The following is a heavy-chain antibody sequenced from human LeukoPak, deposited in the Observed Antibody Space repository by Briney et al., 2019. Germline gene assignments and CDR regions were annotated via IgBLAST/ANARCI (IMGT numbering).Heavy chain of an antibody. CDR3: ATPYYSSGSCFDD. CDR2: IYPGDSDT. V-gene: IGHV5-51*01. J-gene: IGHJ4*02. Sequence: GASLQISSKCSGSSFTTYWIGCVRPLPGKGLEWMGIIYPGDSDTRYSPSFQGQVTISADKSISTGYQQGSTLKAPDTTMYYCATPYYSSGSCFDDWGQGTLVTVSS. CDR1: GSSFTTYW. D-gene: IGHD2-15*01.